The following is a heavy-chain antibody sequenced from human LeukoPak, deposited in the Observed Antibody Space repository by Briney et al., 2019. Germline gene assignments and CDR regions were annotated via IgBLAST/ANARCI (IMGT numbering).Heavy chain of an antibody. CDR1: GFTFSTYA. CDR2: ISGSGGST. V-gene: IGHV3-23*01. J-gene: IGHJ6*02. D-gene: IGHD6-13*01. CDR3: AKDPEEFSSSYYYGMDV. Sequence: GGSLRLSCAASGFTFSTYAMSWVRQAPGKGLEWVSAISGSGGSTYYADSVKGRFTISRDNSKNTLYLQMNSLRAEDTAVYYCAKDPEEFSSSYYYGMDVWGQGTTVTVSS.